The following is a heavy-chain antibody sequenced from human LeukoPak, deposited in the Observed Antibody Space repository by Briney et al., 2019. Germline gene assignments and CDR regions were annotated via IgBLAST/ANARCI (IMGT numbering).Heavy chain of an antibody. CDR1: GGSISSSSYY. CDR2: IHHSGST. CDR3: ARFEVPNIVVVPTAIAAFDI. Sequence: SETLSLTCTVSGGSISSSSYYWGWIRQPPGKGLEWIGYIHHSGSTYSNPSLKSRVTLSVDRSKNQFSLKLTSVTAADTAVYYCARFEVPNIVVVPTAIAAFDIWGQGTMVTVSS. D-gene: IGHD2-2*02. J-gene: IGHJ3*02. V-gene: IGHV4-39*07.